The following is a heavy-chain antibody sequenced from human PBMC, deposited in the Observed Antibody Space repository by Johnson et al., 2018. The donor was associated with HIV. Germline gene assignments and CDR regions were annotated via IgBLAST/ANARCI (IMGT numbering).Heavy chain of an antibody. CDR1: GFTFSSYA. CDR2: ISYDGSNK. J-gene: IGHJ3*02. D-gene: IGHD3-3*01. CDR3: ARDQGVLQFLEWSFHGDAFDI. Sequence: QVQLVESGGGVVQPGRSLRLSCAASGFTFSSYAMHWVRQAPGKGLEWVAVISYDGSNKYYADSVKGRFTISRDNSKNTLYLQMNSLRAEDTAVYYCARDQGVLQFLEWSFHGDAFDIWGQGTMVTVSS. V-gene: IGHV3-30-3*01.